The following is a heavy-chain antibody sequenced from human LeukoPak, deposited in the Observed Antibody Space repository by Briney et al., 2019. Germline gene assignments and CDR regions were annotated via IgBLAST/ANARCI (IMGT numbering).Heavy chain of an antibody. CDR2: INHSGST. J-gene: IGHJ4*02. CDR1: GGPFSGYY. Sequence: SETLSLTCAVYGGPFSGYYWSWIRQPPGKGLEWIGEINHSGSTNYNPSLKSRVTISVDTSKNQFSLKLSSVTAADTAVYYCAKRYYDSSGYVDYWGQGTLVTVSS. D-gene: IGHD3-22*01. V-gene: IGHV4-34*01. CDR3: AKRYYDSSGYVDY.